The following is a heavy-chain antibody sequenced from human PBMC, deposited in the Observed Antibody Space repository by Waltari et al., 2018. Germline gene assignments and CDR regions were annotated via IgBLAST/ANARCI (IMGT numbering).Heavy chain of an antibody. V-gene: IGHV1-69*02. CDR2: ISPILGIA. Sequence: QVQLVQSGAEVKKPGSSVRVSCKASVGTFSSYTISWVRQAPGQGLEWMGKISPILGIANNRQKFQDRVTITADKSTSTAYMELSSLRSEDTAVYYCARHKKGVVVVARGEDYFDYWGQGTLVTVSS. CDR1: VGTFSSYT. D-gene: IGHD2-15*01. J-gene: IGHJ4*02. CDR3: ARHKKGVVVVARGEDYFDY.